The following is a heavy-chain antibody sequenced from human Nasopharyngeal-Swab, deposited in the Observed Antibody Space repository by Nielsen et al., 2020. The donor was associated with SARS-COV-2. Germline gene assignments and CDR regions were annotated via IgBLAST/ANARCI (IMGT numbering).Heavy chain of an antibody. D-gene: IGHD3-3*01. J-gene: IGHJ6*02. Sequence: ASVKVSCKASGYTFTSYGISWVRQAPGQGLEWMGWISAYNGNTNYAQKLQGRVTMTTDTSTSTAYMELRSLRSEDTALYYCAKDSYDFPRWGGMDVWGQGTTVTVSS. V-gene: IGHV1-18*01. CDR3: AKDSYDFPRWGGMDV. CDR1: GYTFTSYG. CDR2: ISAYNGNT.